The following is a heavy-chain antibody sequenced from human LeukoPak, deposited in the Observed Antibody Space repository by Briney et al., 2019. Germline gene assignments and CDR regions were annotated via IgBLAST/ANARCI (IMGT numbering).Heavy chain of an antibody. CDR2: ISSSSSYI. D-gene: IGHD3-22*01. J-gene: IGHJ4*02. CDR1: GFTFSSYS. CDR3: ANYPATYYYDSSGYSPPTY. Sequence: PGGSLRLSCAASGFTFSSYSMNWVRQAPGKGLEWVSSISSSSSYIYYADSVKGRFTISRDNAKNSLYLQMNSLRAEDTAVYYCANYPATYYYDSSGYSPPTYWGQGTLVTVSS. V-gene: IGHV3-21*04.